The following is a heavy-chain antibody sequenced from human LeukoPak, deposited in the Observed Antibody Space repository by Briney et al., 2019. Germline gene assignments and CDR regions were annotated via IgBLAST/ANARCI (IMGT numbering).Heavy chain of an antibody. D-gene: IGHD4-17*01. V-gene: IGHV3-30*18. J-gene: IGHJ3*02. CDR1: GFTFSSYG. CDR2: ISYDGSNK. Sequence: GGSLRLSCAASGFTFSSYGMHWVRQAPGKGLEWVAVISYDGSNKYYADSVKGRFTISRDNYKNTLYLQMNSLRAEDTAVYYCAKAPPGDSEAFDIWGQGTMVTVSS. CDR3: AKAPPGDSEAFDI.